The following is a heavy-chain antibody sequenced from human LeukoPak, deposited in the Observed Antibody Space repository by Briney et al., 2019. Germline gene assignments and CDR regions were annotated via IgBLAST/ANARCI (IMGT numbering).Heavy chain of an antibody. V-gene: IGHV1-8*01. Sequence: ASVKVSCKASGYTFANYDINWVRQATGQGLEWMGWMNPNSGNTGYAQKFQGRVTMTRNTSISTAYMELNSLRSEDTAVYYCARSGYSFGYFSDYWGQGTPVTVSS. CDR3: ARSGYSFGYFSDY. D-gene: IGHD5-18*01. CDR2: MNPNSGNT. CDR1: GYTFANYD. J-gene: IGHJ4*02.